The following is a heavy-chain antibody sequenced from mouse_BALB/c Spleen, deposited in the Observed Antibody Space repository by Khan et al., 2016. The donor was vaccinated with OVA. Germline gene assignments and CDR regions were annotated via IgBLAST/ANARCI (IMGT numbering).Heavy chain of an antibody. D-gene: IGHD2-10*02. CDR2: ISYSGNT. Sequence: EVQLQESGPGLVTPSQSLSLTCTVTGYSITSDYAWNWIRQFPGNKLEWMGYISYSGNTNYHPSLKSRIPITRDTSKNPFFLQLHSVTTEATAIYYRARVYGGDIDNWGQGTTLTVSS. CDR3: ARVYGGDIDN. CDR1: GYSITSDYA. V-gene: IGHV3-2*02. J-gene: IGHJ2*01.